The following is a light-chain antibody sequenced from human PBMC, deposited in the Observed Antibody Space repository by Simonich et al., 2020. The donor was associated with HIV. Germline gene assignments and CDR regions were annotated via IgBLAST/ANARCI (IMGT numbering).Light chain of an antibody. V-gene: IGKV2-28*01. CDR2: LGS. CDR3: MQALQTPRT. J-gene: IGKJ1*01. Sequence: DIIMTQSPLSLPVTPGEPASISCRSSQSLLHSNGYHYLAWYLQKPGQSPQLLIYLGSTRASGVPDRFSGRGSGTDFTLKISRVEAEDVGVYYCMQALQTPRTFGLGTKVEIK. CDR1: QSLLHSNGYHY.